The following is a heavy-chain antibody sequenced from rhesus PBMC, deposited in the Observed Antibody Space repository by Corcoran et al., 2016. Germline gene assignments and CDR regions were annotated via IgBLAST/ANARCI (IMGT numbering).Heavy chain of an antibody. V-gene: IGHV2S1*01. CDR2: IYWDDAK. Sequence: QVTLKESGPALVKPTQTLTLPCTFSGFSLSPSGMGVCWIRQPPRKAREWLASIYWDDAKYYSTSLKSRLTSSKDTSKNQVVLTMTNMDPVDTATDYCARVTVTTPHYGLDSWGQGVVVTVSS. D-gene: IGHD4-23*01. CDR1: GFSLSPSGMG. J-gene: IGHJ6*01. CDR3: ARVTVTTPHYGLDS.